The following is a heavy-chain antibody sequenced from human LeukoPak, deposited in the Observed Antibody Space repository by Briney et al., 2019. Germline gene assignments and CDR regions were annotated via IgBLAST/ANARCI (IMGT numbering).Heavy chain of an antibody. CDR2: INPSGGST. CDR1: GYTFTSYN. J-gene: IGHJ4*02. D-gene: IGHD1-1*01. Sequence: ASVKVSCKASGYTFTSYNMHWVRQAPGQGLEWMGIINPSGGSTSYAQKLQGRVTMTKDTSTRTVYMELSSLRSDDAAVCYCARGAELANPQDYWGQGTLVTVSS. V-gene: IGHV1-46*04. CDR3: ARGAELANPQDY.